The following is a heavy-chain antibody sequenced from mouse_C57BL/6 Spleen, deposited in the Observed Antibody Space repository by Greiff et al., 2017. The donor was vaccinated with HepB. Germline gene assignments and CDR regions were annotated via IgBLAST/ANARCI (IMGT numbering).Heavy chain of an antibody. J-gene: IGHJ2*01. CDR3: ATFYYDYDDPYFDY. CDR2: IDPNSGGT. CDR1: GYTFTSYW. V-gene: IGHV1-72*01. D-gene: IGHD2-4*01. Sequence: QVHVKQPGAELVKPGASVKLSCKASGYTFTSYWMHWVKQRPGRGLEWIGRIDPNSGGTKYNEKFKSKATLTVDKPSSTAYMQLSSLTSEDSAVYYCATFYYDYDDPYFDYWGQGTTLTVSS.